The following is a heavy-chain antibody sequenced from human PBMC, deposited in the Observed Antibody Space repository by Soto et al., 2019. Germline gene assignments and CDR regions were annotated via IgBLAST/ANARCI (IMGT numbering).Heavy chain of an antibody. CDR2: IYYSGSN. Sequence: PSETLSLTCTVSGGSISSYYWSWIRQPPGKGPEWIGYIYYSGSNNYNPSLESRVTISVDTSKNQFSLKLSSVTAADTAVYYCARRGGCSVDCCYSSPWYFVLWGRGTLVTVSS. CDR1: GGSISSYY. J-gene: IGHJ2*01. V-gene: IGHV4-59*08. CDR3: ARRGGCSVDCCYSSPWYFVL. D-gene: IGHD2-15*01.